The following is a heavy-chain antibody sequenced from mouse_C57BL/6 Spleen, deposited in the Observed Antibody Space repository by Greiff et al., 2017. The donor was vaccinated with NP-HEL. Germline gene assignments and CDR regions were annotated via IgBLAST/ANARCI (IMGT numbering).Heavy chain of an antibody. J-gene: IGHJ2*01. CDR3: ARYYGSVEYYFDY. D-gene: IGHD1-1*01. CDR1: GFNFKDYY. CDR2: IDPEDGET. Sequence: VQLQQSGAELVKPGASVKLSCTASGFNFKDYYMHWVKQRTEQGLEWIGRIDPEDGETKYAPKFQGKATITADTSSNTAYLQLSSLTSEDAAVYYCARYYGSVEYYFDYWGQGTTLTVSS. V-gene: IGHV14-2*01.